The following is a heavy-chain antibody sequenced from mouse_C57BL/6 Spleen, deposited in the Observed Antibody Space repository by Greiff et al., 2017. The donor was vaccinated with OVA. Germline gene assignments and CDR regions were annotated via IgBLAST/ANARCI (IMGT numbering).Heavy chain of an antibody. CDR2: IRNKANGYTT. CDR1: GFTFTDYY. D-gene: IGHD2-4*01. CDR3: ARFDYDEGGYAMDY. V-gene: IGHV7-3*01. J-gene: IGHJ4*01. Sequence: DVKLVESGGGLVQPGGSLSLSCAASGFTFTDYYMSWVRQPPGKALEWLGFIRNKANGYTTEYSASVKGRFTISRDNSQSILYLQMNALRAEDSATDYCARFDYDEGGYAMDYWGQGTSVTVSS.